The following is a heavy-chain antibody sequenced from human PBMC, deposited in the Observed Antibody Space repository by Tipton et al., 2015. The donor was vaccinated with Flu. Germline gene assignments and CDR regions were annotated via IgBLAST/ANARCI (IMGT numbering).Heavy chain of an antibody. CDR1: GDSIVTTSYY. CDR2: IYHSGST. Sequence: LSLTCTVSGDSIVTTSYYWGWIRQAPGKGLEWIANIYHSGSTYYNPSLKSRVTISADTSNNQFSLRLSSVTAADTAVYYCARVEWLMIRGVFDIWGQGTMVTVSS. CDR3: ARVEWLMIRGVFDI. V-gene: IGHV4-39*07. J-gene: IGHJ3*02. D-gene: IGHD3-10*01.